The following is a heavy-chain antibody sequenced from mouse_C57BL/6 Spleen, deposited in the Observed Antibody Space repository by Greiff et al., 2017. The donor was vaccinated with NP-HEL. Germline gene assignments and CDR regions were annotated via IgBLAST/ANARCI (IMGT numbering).Heavy chain of an antibody. CDR1: GFTFNTYS. CDR2: IRSESSNYAT. J-gene: IGHJ4*01. Sequence: EVMLVESGGGLVQPKGSLKLSCAASGFTFNTYSMHWVRQAPGKGLEWVARIRSESSNYATYYADSVKDRFTISRDDSQSMLYLQMNNLKTEDTAMYYCVRDPLVYAMDYWGQGTSVTVSS. CDR3: VRDPLVYAMDY. V-gene: IGHV10-3*01.